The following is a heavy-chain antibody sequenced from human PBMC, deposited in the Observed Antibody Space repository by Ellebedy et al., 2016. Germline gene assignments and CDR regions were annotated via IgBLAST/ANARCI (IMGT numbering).Heavy chain of an antibody. J-gene: IGHJ3*02. CDR3: VKDIGPWLPPGRAFDI. CDR2: ISWNTGSI. V-gene: IGHV3-9*01. D-gene: IGHD6-19*01. CDR1: GFIFYDYA. Sequence: GGSLRLXXATSGFIFYDYAMHWVRQAPGKGLEWVSGISWNTGSIGYSDSVKGRFTISRDNAKNSLDLQMNSLRAEDTALYYCVKDIGPWLPPGRAFDIWGQGTMVTVSS.